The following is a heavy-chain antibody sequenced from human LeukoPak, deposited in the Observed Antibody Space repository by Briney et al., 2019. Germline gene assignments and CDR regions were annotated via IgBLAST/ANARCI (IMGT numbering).Heavy chain of an antibody. CDR3: ARSFSEKFYFES. D-gene: IGHD1-26*01. V-gene: IGHV4-39*07. CDR1: GGSISSSSYY. J-gene: IGHJ4*02. Sequence: SETLPLTCTVSGGSISSSSYYWGWIRQPPGKGLEWIGRIYASGKTDYNPYTPSLKSRVAMSLDTSKNQVSLYLTSVTAADTAMYFCARSFSEKFYFESWGQGTLVTVSS. CDR2: IYASGKT.